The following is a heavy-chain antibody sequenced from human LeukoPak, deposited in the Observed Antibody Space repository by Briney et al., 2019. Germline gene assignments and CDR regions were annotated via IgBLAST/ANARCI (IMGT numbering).Heavy chain of an antibody. J-gene: IGHJ3*02. CDR3: ARDSSSSYSDAFDI. CDR1: GYSISSGYY. Sequence: PSESLSLTCAVSGYSISSGYYWGWIRQPPGKGLEWIGSIYHSGSTYYNPSLKSRVTISVDTSKNQFSLKLSSVTAADTAVYYCARDSSSSYSDAFDIWGQGTMVTDSS. V-gene: IGHV4-38-2*01. CDR2: IYHSGST. D-gene: IGHD6-13*01.